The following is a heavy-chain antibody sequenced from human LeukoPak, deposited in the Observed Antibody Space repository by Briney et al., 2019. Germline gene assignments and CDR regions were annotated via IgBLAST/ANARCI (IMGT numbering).Heavy chain of an antibody. CDR3: ASDRISVQLWLGGMDV. CDR2: IKEDGSEK. CDR1: GFTFISYW. D-gene: IGHD3-22*01. J-gene: IGHJ6*02. V-gene: IGHV3-7*01. Sequence: GGSLRLSCAASGFTFISYWMTWVRQAPGKGLEWVANIKEDGSEKFYVDSVKGRFTISRDNANNSVYLQMNNLRAEDTAVYYCASDRISVQLWLGGMDVWVQGTTVTVSS.